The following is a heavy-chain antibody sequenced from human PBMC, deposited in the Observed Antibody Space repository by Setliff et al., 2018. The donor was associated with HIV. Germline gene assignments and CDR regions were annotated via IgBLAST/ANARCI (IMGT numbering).Heavy chain of an antibody. CDR3: AKNTPSIINYPYYYYMDV. D-gene: IGHD1-7*01. Sequence: GGSLRLSCAASGFTLSNFWMTWVRQAPGKGLEWVASIKQDGSEKYYVGSVKGRFTISRDNAKNSLYLQMNSLRDGDTALYYCAKNTPSIINYPYYYYMDVWGKGTTVTVSS. CDR2: IKQDGSEK. CDR1: GFTLSNFW. V-gene: IGHV3-7*03. J-gene: IGHJ6*03.